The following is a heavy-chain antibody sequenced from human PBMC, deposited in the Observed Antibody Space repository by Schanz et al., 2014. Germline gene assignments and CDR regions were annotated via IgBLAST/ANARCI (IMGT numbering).Heavy chain of an antibody. CDR1: GFTFSSYA. J-gene: IGHJ4*01. CDR3: ARGGFGEVSYFDY. CDR2: VPFDGSQK. D-gene: IGHD3-10*01. Sequence: VQLLESGGGLVEPGGSLRLSCAASGFTFSSYALHWVRQAPGKGLEWVAFVPFDGSQKFYADSVKGRFTISRDNSKNTLYLQMNSLRPEDTTVYYCARGGFGEVSYFDYWSHGTLVAVSS. V-gene: IGHV3-30*04.